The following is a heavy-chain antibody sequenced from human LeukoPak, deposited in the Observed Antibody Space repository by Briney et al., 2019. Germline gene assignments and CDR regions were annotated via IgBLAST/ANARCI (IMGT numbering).Heavy chain of an antibody. CDR1: GFTFSSYV. D-gene: IGHD2-15*01. J-gene: IGHJ4*02. Sequence: PGGSLRLSCAASGFTFSSYVMHWVRQAPGKGLEWVAVISYDGSNKYYADSVKGRFTISRDNSKNTLLLQMNSLRTEDTAVYFCARANWAGIEAPATDYWGQGTLVTVSS. CDR2: ISYDGSNK. V-gene: IGHV3-30-3*01. CDR3: ARANWAGIEAPATDY.